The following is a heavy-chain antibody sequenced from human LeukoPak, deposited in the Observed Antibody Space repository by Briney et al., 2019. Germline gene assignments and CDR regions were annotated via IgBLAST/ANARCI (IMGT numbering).Heavy chain of an antibody. D-gene: IGHD3-10*01. CDR2: ISSTSEHI. CDR1: GCTFSNYN. CDR3: ARAPYGSGYGMDV. V-gene: IGHV3-21*01. Sequence: GGSLRLSCADSGCTFSNYNMYWVRQAPGKGLEWVSSISSTSEHIYYADSVKGRFTISRDNAKNSLYLQMNSLRAEDTAVYYCARAPYGSGYGMDVWGQGTTVTVSS. J-gene: IGHJ6*02.